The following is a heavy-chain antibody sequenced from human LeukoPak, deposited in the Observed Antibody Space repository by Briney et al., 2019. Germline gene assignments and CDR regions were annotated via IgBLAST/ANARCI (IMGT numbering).Heavy chain of an antibody. CDR2: ISAYNGNT. V-gene: IGHV1-18*01. Sequence: VASVKVSCKASGYTFTSYGISWVRQAPGQGLEWMGWISAYNGNTNYAQKLQGRVTMTTDTSTSTAYMELRSLRSDDTAVYYCARDSSSWYLLSAFDIWGQGTMVTVSS. J-gene: IGHJ3*02. CDR3: ARDSSSWYLLSAFDI. CDR1: GYTFTSYG. D-gene: IGHD6-13*01.